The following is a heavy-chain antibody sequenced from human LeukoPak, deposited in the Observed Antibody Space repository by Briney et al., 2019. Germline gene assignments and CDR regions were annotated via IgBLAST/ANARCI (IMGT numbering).Heavy chain of an antibody. CDR1: GGSISSSSYY. CDR2: IYYSGST. CDR3: ARGLGRSLAYFDY. Sequence: PSETLSLTCTVSGGSISSSSYYWGWIRQPPGKGLEWIGYIYYSGSTYYNPSLKSRVTISVDTSKNQFSLKLSSVTAADTAVYYCARGLGRSLAYFDYWGQGTLVTVSS. V-gene: IGHV4-30-4*08. J-gene: IGHJ4*02.